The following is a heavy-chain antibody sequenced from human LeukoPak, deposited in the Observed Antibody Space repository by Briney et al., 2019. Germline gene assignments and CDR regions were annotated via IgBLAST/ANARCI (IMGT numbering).Heavy chain of an antibody. Sequence: PGGSLRLSCAASGFTFSDYYMSWIRQTPRKGLEWLAYISSSGSSIDYADSVRGRFTTSRDNSKNTLYLQMNNLRAEDTALYYCAKDLERNAWDPFFDFWGQGTLVTVSS. CDR3: AKDLERNAWDPFFDF. J-gene: IGHJ4*02. D-gene: IGHD1-1*01. CDR2: ISSSGSSI. CDR1: GFTFSDYY. V-gene: IGHV3-11*01.